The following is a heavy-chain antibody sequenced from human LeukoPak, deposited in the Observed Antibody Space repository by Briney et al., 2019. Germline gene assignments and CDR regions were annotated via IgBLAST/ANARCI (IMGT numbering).Heavy chain of an antibody. CDR1: GGSISSSSYY. Sequence: PSETLSLTCTVSGGSISSSSYYWGWIRQPPGKGLEWIGEINHSGSTNYNPSLKSRVTISVDTSKNQFSLKLSSVTAADTAVYYCARGRGENDYGDFGFDYWGQGTLVTVSS. D-gene: IGHD4-17*01. J-gene: IGHJ4*02. V-gene: IGHV4-39*07. CDR2: INHSGST. CDR3: ARGRGENDYGDFGFDY.